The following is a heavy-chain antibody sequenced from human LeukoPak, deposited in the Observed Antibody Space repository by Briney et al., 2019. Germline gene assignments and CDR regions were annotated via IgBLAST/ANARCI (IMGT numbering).Heavy chain of an antibody. J-gene: IGHJ4*02. Sequence: SETLSLTCTVSGGSISSYYWSWIRQPPGKGLEWIGYIYYSGSTNYNPSLKSRVTISVDTSKNQFSLKLSSVTAADTAVYYCARGRSGSYWGQGTLVTVSS. V-gene: IGHV4-59*01. CDR1: GGSISSYY. D-gene: IGHD1-26*01. CDR2: IYYSGST. CDR3: ARGRSGSY.